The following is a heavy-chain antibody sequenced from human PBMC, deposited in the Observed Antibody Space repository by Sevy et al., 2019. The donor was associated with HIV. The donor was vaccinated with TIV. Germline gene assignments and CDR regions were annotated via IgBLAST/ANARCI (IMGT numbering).Heavy chain of an antibody. CDR1: GFTFSTYA. CDR3: VTNDYLTDAESFQH. Sequence: GGSLRLSCAASGFTFSTYAMDWVRQGPGKGLQWVSDISGSGATTNYADSVKGRFTISRDNSKNTLYLQMNSLRVDDTAAYYCVTNDYLTDAESFQHWGQGTMVTVSS. V-gene: IGHV3-23*01. J-gene: IGHJ1*01. CDR2: ISGSGATT. D-gene: IGHD4-17*01.